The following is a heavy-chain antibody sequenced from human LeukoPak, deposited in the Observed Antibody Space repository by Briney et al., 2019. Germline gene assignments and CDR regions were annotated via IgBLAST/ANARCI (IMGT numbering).Heavy chain of an antibody. CDR1: GFLVSSCG. CDR3: AKDDYGDSYNWFDP. CDR2: IWSNGNNK. J-gene: IGHJ5*02. V-gene: IGHV3-30*02. D-gene: IGHD4-17*01. Sequence: PGGSLRLSCAASGFLVSSCGMHWVRQAPGKGLEWVGVIWSNGNNKYYANSVKGRFTISRDNSKNTLYLQMNSLRAEDTAVYYCAKDDYGDSYNWFDPWGQGTLVTVSS.